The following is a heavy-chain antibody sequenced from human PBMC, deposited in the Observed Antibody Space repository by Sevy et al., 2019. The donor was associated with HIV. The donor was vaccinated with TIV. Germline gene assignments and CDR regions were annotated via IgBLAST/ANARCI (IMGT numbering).Heavy chain of an antibody. CDR2: MYYSGRH. D-gene: IGHD7-27*01. CDR1: GDSISTSGYS. CDR3: AGWGGGAFHI. V-gene: IGHV4-30-2*01. J-gene: IGHJ3*02. Sequence: SETLSLTCGVSGDSISTSGYSWSWIRQPPGKGLAWIGYMYYSGRHFYNPSLQSRVTISFDTSKMQLSLKLTSMTAADTAVYYCAGWGGGAFHIWGQGTMVTVSS.